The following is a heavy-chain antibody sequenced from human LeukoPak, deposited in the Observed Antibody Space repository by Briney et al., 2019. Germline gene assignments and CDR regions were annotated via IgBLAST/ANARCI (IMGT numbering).Heavy chain of an antibody. CDR1: GYTFTSYD. V-gene: IGHV1-8*01. CDR2: MHPNSGNT. CDR3: ARGRTLKIAADGVDFSDY. Sequence: ASVKVSCKTSGYTFTSYDINWVRQATGQGLEWMGWMHPNSGNTDYAQKFQGRVTMTRDISRTTAYMELSSLTSDDTAVYYCARGRTLKIAADGVDFSDYWGQGTLVTVSS. J-gene: IGHJ4*02. D-gene: IGHD6-13*01.